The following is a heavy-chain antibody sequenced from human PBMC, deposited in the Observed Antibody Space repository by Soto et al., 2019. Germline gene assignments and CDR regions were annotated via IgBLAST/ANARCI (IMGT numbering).Heavy chain of an antibody. CDR2: ISWNSGNI. V-gene: IGHV3-9*01. CDR1: GFTFDDYA. CDR3: ATGRGLILSFYFDY. J-gene: IGHJ4*02. Sequence: EVQLVESGGGLVQPGRSLRLSCAASGFTFDDYAMHWVRQAPGKGLEWVSGISWNSGNIGYADSVKGRFTISRDNAKNSLYLQMNSLRAEDTALYYCATGRGLILSFYFDYWGQGTLVTVSS. D-gene: IGHD6-19*01.